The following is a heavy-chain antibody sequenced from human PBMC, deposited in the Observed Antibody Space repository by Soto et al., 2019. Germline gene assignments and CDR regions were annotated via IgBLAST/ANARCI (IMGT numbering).Heavy chain of an antibody. CDR1: GFDFSNSW. Sequence: GGTLRLSCAASGFDFSNSWIHWVRQGPGKGLVWVSHINSDGSGTTYADSVKGRFTIFRDNAKNTVYLQMNSMRAEDTAVYYCAKDTAYAMDVWGQGTTVTVSS. V-gene: IGHV3-74*01. CDR3: AKDTAYAMDV. J-gene: IGHJ6*02. D-gene: IGHD2-15*01. CDR2: INSDGSGT.